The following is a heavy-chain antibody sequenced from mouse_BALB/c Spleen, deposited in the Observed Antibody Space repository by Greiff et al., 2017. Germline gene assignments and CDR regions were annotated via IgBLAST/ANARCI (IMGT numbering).Heavy chain of an antibody. Sequence: DVQLVESGGGLVKPGGSLKLSCAASGFTFSSYAMSWVRQSPEKRLEWVAEISSGGSYTYYPDTVTGRFTISRDNAKNTLYLEMSSLRSEDTAMYYCATSTMITTRTWFAYWGQGTLVTVSA. D-gene: IGHD2-4*01. CDR2: ISSGGSYT. CDR1: GFTFSSYA. V-gene: IGHV5-9-4*01. J-gene: IGHJ3*01. CDR3: ATSTMITTRTWFAY.